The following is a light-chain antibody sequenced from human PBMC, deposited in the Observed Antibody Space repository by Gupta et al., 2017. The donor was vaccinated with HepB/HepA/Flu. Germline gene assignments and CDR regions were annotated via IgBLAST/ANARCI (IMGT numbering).Light chain of an antibody. CDR1: QSVSSSY. Sequence: IVFTLSPRTLSLSPGERATLSCRASQSVSSSYLAWYQQKPGQAPRLLIYGASSSATGIPDRFSGSGSGRDLTLTISRLEPEDIAVYCCQQYGSSPWTFGQGTKVEIK. V-gene: IGKV3-20*01. CDR2: GAS. J-gene: IGKJ1*01. CDR3: QQYGSSPWT.